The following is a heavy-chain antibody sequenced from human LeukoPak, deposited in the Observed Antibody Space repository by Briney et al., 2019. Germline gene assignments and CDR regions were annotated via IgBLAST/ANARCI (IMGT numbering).Heavy chain of an antibody. J-gene: IGHJ5*02. CDR1: GGSISSGGYY. Sequence: SETLSLTCTVSGGSISSGGYYWSWIRQHPGKGLEWIGYIYYSGSTYYNPSLKSRVTISVDRSKNQFSLKLSSVTAADTAVYYCARGGVTTWFDPWGQGTLVTVSS. CDR2: IYYSGST. D-gene: IGHD4-17*01. CDR3: ARGGVTTWFDP. V-gene: IGHV4-31*03.